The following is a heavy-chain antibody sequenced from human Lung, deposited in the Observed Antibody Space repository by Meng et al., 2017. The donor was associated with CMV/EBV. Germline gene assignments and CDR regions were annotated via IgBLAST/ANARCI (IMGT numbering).Heavy chain of an antibody. V-gene: IGHV4-4*02. CDR3: LRRSGGSV. D-gene: IGHD3-10*01. Sequence: QGPLGGSGQALVKPSETLSLTCAVSGDSTTNHNWWAWVRQPPGKGLEWIGEIPHRGSSAYNPSLKSRVSMSIDKSKNQFSLKLTSVTAADTAVYHCLRRSGGSVWGQGTLVTVSS. CDR1: GDSTTNHNW. J-gene: IGHJ1*01. CDR2: IPHRGSS.